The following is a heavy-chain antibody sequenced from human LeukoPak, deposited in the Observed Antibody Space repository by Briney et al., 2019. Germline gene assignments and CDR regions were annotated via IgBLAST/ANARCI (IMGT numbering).Heavy chain of an antibody. CDR1: GGTFSSYA. J-gene: IGHJ3*02. CDR3: ARLGDGDAFDI. Sequence: SVKVSCKASGGTFSSYAISWVRQSPGQGLEWMGRIIPIFGTANYAQKFPGRVTITADKSTSTAYMELSSLRSEATAVYYCARLGDGDAFDIWGQGTMVTVSS. CDR2: IIPIFGTA. V-gene: IGHV1-69*06.